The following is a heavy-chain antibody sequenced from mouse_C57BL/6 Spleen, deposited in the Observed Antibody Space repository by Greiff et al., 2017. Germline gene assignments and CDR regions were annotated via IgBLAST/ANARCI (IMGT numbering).Heavy chain of an antibody. V-gene: IGHV1-20*01. CDR2: INPYNGDT. Sequence: EVKLQESGPELVKPGDSVKISCKASGYSFTGYFMNWVMQSHGKSLEWIGRINPYNGDTFYNQKFKGKATLTVDKSSSTAHMELRSLTSEDSAVYYCARWGDYDGFAYWGQGTLVTVSA. D-gene: IGHD2-4*01. CDR1: GYSFTGYF. J-gene: IGHJ3*01. CDR3: ARWGDYDGFAY.